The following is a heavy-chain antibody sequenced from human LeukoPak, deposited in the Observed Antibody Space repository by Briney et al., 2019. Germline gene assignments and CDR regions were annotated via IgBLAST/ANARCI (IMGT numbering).Heavy chain of an antibody. J-gene: IGHJ4*02. CDR2: IIPIFGTA. Sequence: RASVKVSCKASGGTFSSYAISWVRQAPGQGLEWMGGIIPIFGTANYAQKFQGRVTITADNSTSTAYMELSSLRSEDTAVYYCASLSVVVPAAIHYWGQGTLVTVSS. CDR1: GGTFSSYA. CDR3: ASLSVVVPAAIHY. D-gene: IGHD2-2*02. V-gene: IGHV1-69*06.